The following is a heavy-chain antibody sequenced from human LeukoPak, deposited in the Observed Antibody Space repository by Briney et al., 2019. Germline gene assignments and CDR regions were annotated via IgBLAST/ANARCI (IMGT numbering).Heavy chain of an antibody. CDR3: ARCPYRLGYCSSTSCYKYYYYMDV. CDR2: ISAYNGNT. J-gene: IGHJ6*03. Sequence: GASVKVSCKASGYTFTSYGISWVRQAPGQGLEWMGWISAYNGNTNYAQKLQGRVTMTTDTSTSTAYMELSSLRSEDTAVYYCARCPYRLGYCSSTSCYKYYYYMDVWGKGTTVTVSS. CDR1: GYTFTSYG. D-gene: IGHD2-2*02. V-gene: IGHV1-18*01.